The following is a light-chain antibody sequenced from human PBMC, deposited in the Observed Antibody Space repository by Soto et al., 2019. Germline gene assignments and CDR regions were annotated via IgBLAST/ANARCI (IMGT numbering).Light chain of an antibody. V-gene: IGKV3-20*01. CDR3: QYYGSSPIT. CDR1: QSVSSSY. J-gene: IGKJ5*01. Sequence: EIVLTQSPCTLSLSPGERATLSCRASQSVSSSYLAWYQQKPGQAPRLPIYGASSRATGIPDRFSGSGSGTDFTLTISRLEPEDFAVYYCQYYGSSPITFGQGTRLEI. CDR2: GAS.